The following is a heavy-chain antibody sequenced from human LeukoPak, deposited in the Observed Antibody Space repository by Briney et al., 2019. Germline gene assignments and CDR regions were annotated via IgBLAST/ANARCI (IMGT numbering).Heavy chain of an antibody. CDR3: AKDREAYSSSWSYFDY. CDR2: ISGSGGST. J-gene: IGHJ4*03. CDR1: GFTFSSYA. V-gene: IGHV3-23*01. D-gene: IGHD6-13*01. Sequence: GGSLRLSCAASGFTFSSYAMSWVRQAPGKGLEWVSAISGSGGSTYYADSVKGRFTISRDNSKNTLYLQMNSLRAEDTAVYYCAKDREAYSSSWSYFDYWGPGTVVIVSS.